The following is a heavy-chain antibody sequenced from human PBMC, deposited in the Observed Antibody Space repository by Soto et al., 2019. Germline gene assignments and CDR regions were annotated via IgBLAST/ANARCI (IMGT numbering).Heavy chain of an antibody. V-gene: IGHV3-66*01. CDR3: SRDSYTRY. CDR2: IYNDGST. CDR1: GFIVSTSY. Sequence: EVQLVESGGGLVQPGGSLRLSCAASGFIVSTSYRSWVRQAPGKGLEWVSIIYNDGSTHYADSVKGRFTISRDDSKNTLYLQILSLRPEDTAVYYCSRDSYTRYWGQGTLVTVSS. J-gene: IGHJ4*02. D-gene: IGHD4-4*01.